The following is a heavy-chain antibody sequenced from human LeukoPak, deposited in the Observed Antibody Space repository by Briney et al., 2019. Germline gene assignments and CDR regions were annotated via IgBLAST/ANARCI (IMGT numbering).Heavy chain of an antibody. CDR1: GGSISSSSYY. J-gene: IGHJ6*03. CDR3: ARGAGYSSSWYPPHYYYYYMDV. CDR2: IYYSGST. Sequence: PSETLSLTCTVSGGSISSSSYYWGWIRQPRGKGLDWIGSIYYSGSTYNNPSLKSRVTISVDTSKNQFSLKLSSVTAADTAVYYCARGAGYSSSWYPPHYYYYYMDVWGKGTTVTVSS. D-gene: IGHD6-13*01. V-gene: IGHV4-39*07.